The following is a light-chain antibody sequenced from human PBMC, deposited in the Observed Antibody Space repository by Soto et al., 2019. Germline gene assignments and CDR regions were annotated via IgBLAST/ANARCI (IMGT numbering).Light chain of an antibody. CDR2: GAS. CDR1: QSVSTN. Sequence: EIVMTQSPATLSVSPGERATLSCRASQSVSTNLAWYQQKPGQAPRLLIYGASTRATGIPARFSGSGSGTEFTLTNSSLQSEDFAVYYCQQYNKWPQTFGQGTKVEIK. J-gene: IGKJ1*01. V-gene: IGKV3-15*01. CDR3: QQYNKWPQT.